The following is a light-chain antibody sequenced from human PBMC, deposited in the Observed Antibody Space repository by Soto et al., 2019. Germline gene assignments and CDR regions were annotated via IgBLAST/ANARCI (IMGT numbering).Light chain of an antibody. CDR3: LQRSNWWT. V-gene: IGKV3-11*01. CDR2: DAS. Sequence: EIVLTQSPATLSLSPGERATLSCRASQSVSSYLAWYQQKPGQAPRLLIYDASNRATGIPARFSASGSGTDFTLTISSLEPEDFAVYYCLQRSNWWTFGQGTKVDIK. J-gene: IGKJ1*01. CDR1: QSVSSY.